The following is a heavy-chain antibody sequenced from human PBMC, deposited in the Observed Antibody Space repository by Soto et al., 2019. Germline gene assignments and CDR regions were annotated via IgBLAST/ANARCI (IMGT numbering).Heavy chain of an antibody. CDR2: ISYDGSYT. J-gene: IGHJ3*02. Sequence: PGGSLRLSCAASGFTFSSYAMHWVRRAPGKGLEWVAVISYDGSYTYYADSVKGRFTISRDNSKNTLYLQMNSLRAEDTAVYYCASITMVRGVIITHHDAFDIWGQGTMVTVSS. D-gene: IGHD3-10*01. V-gene: IGHV3-30*03. CDR1: GFTFSSYA. CDR3: ASITMVRGVIITHHDAFDI.